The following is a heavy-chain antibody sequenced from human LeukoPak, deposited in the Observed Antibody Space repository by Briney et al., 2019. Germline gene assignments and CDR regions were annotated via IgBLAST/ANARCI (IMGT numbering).Heavy chain of an antibody. CDR1: GYTLTELS. CDR2: FNPENKET. CDR3: TRETSSRYFDY. V-gene: IGHV1-24*01. Sequence: RWASVKVSCKVSGYTLTELSIHWVRQAPGKGLEWMGGFNPENKETIYAEKFQGRVTMTEDTSTDTAYMEMNSLRSEDTAVYYCTRETSSRYFDYWGQGTLVTVSS. J-gene: IGHJ4*02.